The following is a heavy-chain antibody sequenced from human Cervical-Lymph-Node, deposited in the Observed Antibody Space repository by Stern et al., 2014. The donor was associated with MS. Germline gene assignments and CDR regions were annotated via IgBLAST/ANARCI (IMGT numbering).Heavy chain of an antibody. CDR3: ARGNWNYEGMGY. J-gene: IGHJ4*02. Sequence: QVQLGQSGGGVVQPGRSLRLSCAASGFTFSNYGMHWVRQAPGKGLEWLAVIWYDGNKKYYADSMKGRFTISRDNSKNTLFLQMSSLTAEDTALYYCARGNWNYEGMGYWGQGTLVTVSS. CDR1: GFTFSNYG. D-gene: IGHD1-7*01. V-gene: IGHV3-33*01. CDR2: IWYDGNKK.